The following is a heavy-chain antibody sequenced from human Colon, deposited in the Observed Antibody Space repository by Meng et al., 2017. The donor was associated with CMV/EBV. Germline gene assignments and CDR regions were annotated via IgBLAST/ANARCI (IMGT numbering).Heavy chain of an antibody. J-gene: IGHJ4*02. Sequence: VQLVQSGAEVKEPGASVLVSGSSSGYTFTSYGINWVRQAPGQGLVWMGWISGSTGYTNRAQKFQGRVTMTTDTSTSTAYLALTSLTSNDTAVYYCARGRPNWSGVLDYWGQGTLVTVSS. CDR1: GYTFTSYG. D-gene: IGHD1-1*01. CDR2: ISGSTGYT. V-gene: IGHV1-18*01. CDR3: ARGRPNWSGVLDY.